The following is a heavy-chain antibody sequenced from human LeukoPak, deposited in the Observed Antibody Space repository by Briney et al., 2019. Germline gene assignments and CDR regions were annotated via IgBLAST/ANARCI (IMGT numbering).Heavy chain of an antibody. CDR1: GYTFTSYD. J-gene: IGHJ4*02. Sequence: ASVKVSCKASGYTFTSYDINWVRQATGQGLEWMGWMNPDSGNTGYAQKFQGRVTMTRNTSISTAYMELSSLRSEDTAVYYCARARRIYGSGSFYYFDYWGQGTLVTVSS. CDR3: ARARRIYGSGSFYYFDY. CDR2: MNPDSGNT. V-gene: IGHV1-8*01. D-gene: IGHD3-10*01.